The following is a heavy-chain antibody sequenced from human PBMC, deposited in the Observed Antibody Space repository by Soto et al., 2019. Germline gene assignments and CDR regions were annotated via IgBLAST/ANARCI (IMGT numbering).Heavy chain of an antibody. Sequence: GGSLRLSCAASGFTFSSYSMNWVRQAPGKGLEWVSYISSSSSTIYYADSVKGRFTISRDNAKNSLYPQMNSLRAEDTAVYYCAREMVLRYFDWLSSNDAFDIWGQGTMVTVSS. CDR1: GFTFSSYS. V-gene: IGHV3-48*01. CDR2: ISSSSSTI. J-gene: IGHJ3*02. CDR3: AREMVLRYFDWLSSNDAFDI. D-gene: IGHD3-9*01.